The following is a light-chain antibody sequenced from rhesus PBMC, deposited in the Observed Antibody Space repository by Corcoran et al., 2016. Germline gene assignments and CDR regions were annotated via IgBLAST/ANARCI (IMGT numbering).Light chain of an antibody. Sequence: DIQMTQSPLSLSASAGDRVTITCRTSENVKNHLNWYQQKPGKAPKLLIYEASTLQSGVPSRFSGSGYGTDYTFTISSLQSEDVATYYCQHNYGTLTFGGGTKVEIK. CDR1: ENVKNH. V-gene: IGKV1-74*01. CDR3: QHNYGTLT. J-gene: IGKJ4*01. CDR2: EAS.